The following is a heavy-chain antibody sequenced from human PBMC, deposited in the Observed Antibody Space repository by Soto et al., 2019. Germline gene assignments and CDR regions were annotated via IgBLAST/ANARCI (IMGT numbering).Heavy chain of an antibody. CDR3: ARGNHRWLQLWYFDL. V-gene: IGHV1-69*12. CDR2: IIPIVGTA. D-gene: IGHD5-12*01. CDR1: GGTFSSYT. Sequence: QVQLVQSGAEVKKPGSSVTVSCKASGGTFSSYTISWVRQAPGQGLEWMGGIIPIVGTANYAQKFQGRVTITADESTSTAYMELSSLRSEDTAVYYCARGNHRWLQLWYFDLWGRGTRVTVSS. J-gene: IGHJ2*01.